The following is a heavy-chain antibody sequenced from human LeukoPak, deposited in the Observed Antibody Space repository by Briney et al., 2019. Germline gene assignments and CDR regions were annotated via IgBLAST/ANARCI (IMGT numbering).Heavy chain of an antibody. CDR1: QFNFNNFG. CDR2: ISGNGAGT. J-gene: IGHJ3*02. CDR3: AKDPNGDYIGTFDI. V-gene: IGHV3-23*01. D-gene: IGHD4-17*01. Sequence: GGSLRLSCATSQFNFNNFGMTWVRQAPGEGLEWVASISGNGAGTQYADSVQGRFAISRDNSKNTLYLQMNSLRAEDTAVYYCAKDPNGDYIGTFDIWGQGTMVTVSS.